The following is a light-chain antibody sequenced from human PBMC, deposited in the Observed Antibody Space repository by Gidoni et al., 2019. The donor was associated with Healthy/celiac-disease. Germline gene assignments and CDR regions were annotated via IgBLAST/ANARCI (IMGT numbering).Light chain of an antibody. Sequence: EIVLTQSPGTLSLSPGERATLSCRASQSVSSSYLNWYQHKPGQAPRLLIYGASSRATGIPDRFSGSGSGTDFTLTISRLEPEDFAVYYCQQYGSLWTFGQGTKVEIK. CDR2: GAS. CDR1: QSVSSSY. CDR3: QQYGSLWT. J-gene: IGKJ1*01. V-gene: IGKV3-20*01.